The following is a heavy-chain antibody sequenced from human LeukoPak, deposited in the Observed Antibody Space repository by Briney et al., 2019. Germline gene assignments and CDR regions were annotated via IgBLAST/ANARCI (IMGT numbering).Heavy chain of an antibody. D-gene: IGHD1-1*01. CDR2: ISYDGSNK. J-gene: IGHJ4*02. CDR3: AKSRSGSANWALQIFDN. V-gene: IGHV3-30-3*02. Sequence: GGSLRLSCAASGFTFSSYAMHWVRQAPGKGLEWVADISYDGSNKYYADSVKGRFTISRDNSNNSLFVQMNSLRAEDTAVYFCAKSRSGSANWALQIFDNWGQGTLVTVSS. CDR1: GFTFSSYA.